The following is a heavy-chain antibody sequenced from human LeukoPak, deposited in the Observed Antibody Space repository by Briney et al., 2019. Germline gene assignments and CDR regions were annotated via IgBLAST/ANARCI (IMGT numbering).Heavy chain of an antibody. D-gene: IGHD5/OR15-5a*01. CDR2: IKEDGSEE. J-gene: IGHJ4*02. CDR3: ARDIVWLT. V-gene: IGHV3-7*05. CDR1: GFTFSSCW. Sequence: GGSLRLSCAASGFTFSSCWMSWVRQAPGKGLEWVANIKEDGSEEYYVDSVKGRFTISRDNAKNSLYLQMNSLRAEDTAMYYCARDIVWLTWGQGTLVTVSS.